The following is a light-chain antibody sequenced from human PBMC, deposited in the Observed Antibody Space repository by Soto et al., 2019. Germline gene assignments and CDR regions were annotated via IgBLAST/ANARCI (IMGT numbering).Light chain of an antibody. CDR3: QQRSNWPLT. Sequence: EIVLTQSPATLSLSPGERATLSCRASQSVRSYLAWYQQKPGQAPRLLIYDASNRATGIPARFSGSGSGTDFTLTISSLEPEDFAVSYCQQRSNWPLTFGGGTKVDIK. J-gene: IGKJ4*01. V-gene: IGKV3-11*01. CDR2: DAS. CDR1: QSVRSY.